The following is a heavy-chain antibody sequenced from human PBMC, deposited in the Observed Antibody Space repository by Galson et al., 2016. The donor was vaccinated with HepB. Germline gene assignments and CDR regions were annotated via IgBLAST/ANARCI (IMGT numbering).Heavy chain of an antibody. V-gene: IGHV4-59*01. J-gene: IGHJ5*02. CDR2: IQYSGST. CDR3: AKLQRGPWRLDP. Sequence: QVLLQESGPGLLKPSETLSLTCTVSGGSISSYQWSWIRQPPGKGLEWIGYIQYSGSTTDNPSLKSRVTLLLDTSESQFSLKVSSVTAADTAVYFCAKLQRGPWRLDPWGRGMLVTVSS. D-gene: IGHD6-25*01. CDR1: GGSISSYQ.